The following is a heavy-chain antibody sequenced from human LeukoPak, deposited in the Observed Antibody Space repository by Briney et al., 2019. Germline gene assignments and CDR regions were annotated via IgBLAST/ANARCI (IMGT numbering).Heavy chain of an antibody. J-gene: IGHJ4*02. CDR2: INPSGGST. V-gene: IGHV1-46*01. D-gene: IGHD4-17*01. CDR1: GYTFTSCY. Sequence: GASVKVSCKASGYTFTSCYMHWVRQAPGQGLEWMGIINPSGGSTSYAQKFQGRVTMTRDTSTSTVYMELSSLRSEDTAVYYCARLSRTDTVTRHFDYWGQGTLVTVSP. CDR3: ARLSRTDTVTRHFDY.